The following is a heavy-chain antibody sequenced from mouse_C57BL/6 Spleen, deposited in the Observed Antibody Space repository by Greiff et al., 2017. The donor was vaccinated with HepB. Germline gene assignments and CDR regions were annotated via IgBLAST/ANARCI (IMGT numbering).Heavy chain of an antibody. CDR1: GFTFSSYG. D-gene: IGHD1-1*01. CDR2: ISSGGSYT. CDR3: ARQADTGDYAMDY. J-gene: IGHJ4*01. Sequence: EVKLVESGGDLVKPGGSLKLSCAASGFTFSSYGMSWVRQTPDKRLEWVATISSGGSYTYYPDSVKGRFTISRDNAKNTLYLQMSSLKSEDTAMYYCARQADTGDYAMDYWGQGTSVTVSS. V-gene: IGHV5-6*01.